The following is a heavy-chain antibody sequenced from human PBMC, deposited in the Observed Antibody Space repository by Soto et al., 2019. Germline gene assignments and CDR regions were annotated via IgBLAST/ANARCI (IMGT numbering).Heavy chain of an antibody. CDR2: INPNSGGT. Sequence: GASVKVSCKASGYTSTGYYMHWVRQAPGQGLEWMGWINPNSGGTNYAQKFQGRVTMTRDTSISTAYMELSRLRSDDTAVYYCARNPAAISNDAFDIWGHGTMVTVSS. CDR3: ARNPAAISNDAFDI. V-gene: IGHV1-2*02. J-gene: IGHJ3*02. CDR1: GYTSTGYY. D-gene: IGHD2-2*02.